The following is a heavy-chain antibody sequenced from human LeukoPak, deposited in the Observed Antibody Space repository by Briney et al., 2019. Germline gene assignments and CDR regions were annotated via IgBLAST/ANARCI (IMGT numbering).Heavy chain of an antibody. CDR2: ISGSGGST. J-gene: IGHJ4*02. Sequence: GGSLRLSRAASGFTFSSYAMSWVRQAPGKGLEWVSAISGSGGSTYYADSVKGRFTISRDNSKNTLYLQMNSLRAEDTAVYYCAKCWAYYYDSSADYWGQGTLVTVSS. CDR1: GFTFSSYA. CDR3: AKCWAYYYDSSADY. D-gene: IGHD3-22*01. V-gene: IGHV3-23*01.